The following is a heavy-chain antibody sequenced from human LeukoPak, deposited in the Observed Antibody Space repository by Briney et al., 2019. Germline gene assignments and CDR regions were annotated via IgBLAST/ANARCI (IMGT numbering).Heavy chain of an antibody. CDR3: VRDFAFGFCNTTTCRYPFDS. CDR2: MSTSSTYI. J-gene: IGHJ4*02. V-gene: IGHV3-21*06. Sequence: GGSLRRSCAASGFNFRGYNMNWVRQAPGKGLEWVSSMSTSSTYIYYADSIKGRFTISRDDARSLLYLQMDSLRAEDTAVYYCVRDFAFGFCNTTTCRYPFDSWGQGTLVTVSS. D-gene: IGHD3-16*01. CDR1: GFNFRGYN.